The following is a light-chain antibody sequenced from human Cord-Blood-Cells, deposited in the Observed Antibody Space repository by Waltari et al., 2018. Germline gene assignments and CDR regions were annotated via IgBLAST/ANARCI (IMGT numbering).Light chain of an antibody. Sequence: IVFTQSPAPLPLSPGKRATLSCRARQSVGSYLALYQQKPGQAPRRLIYDASNRATGIPARFSGSESGTDVTRTLSSLEPADFSVYYCQQRGNWPLTSAPGTTVAIK. V-gene: IGKV3-11*01. CDR3: QQRGNWPLT. J-gene: IGKJ3*01. CDR1: QSVGSY. CDR2: DAS.